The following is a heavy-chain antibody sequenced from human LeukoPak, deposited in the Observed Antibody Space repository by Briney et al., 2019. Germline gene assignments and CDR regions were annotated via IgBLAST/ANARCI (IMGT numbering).Heavy chain of an antibody. V-gene: IGHV4-59*08. D-gene: IGHD4-17*01. CDR1: GGSISGYY. Sequence: SETLSLTCTVSGGSISGYYWSWIRQPPGKGLEWIGYIYYSGTTNYNPSLKSRVSLSVDTSKNQFSLRLSPVTAADTAVYYCARHQSYGDYPLDYWGQGTLVTVSS. J-gene: IGHJ4*02. CDR3: ARHQSYGDYPLDY. CDR2: IYYSGTT.